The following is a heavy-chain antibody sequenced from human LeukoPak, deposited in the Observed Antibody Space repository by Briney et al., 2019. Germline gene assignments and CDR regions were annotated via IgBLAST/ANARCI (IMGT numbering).Heavy chain of an antibody. V-gene: IGHV3-74*01. D-gene: IGHD1-1*01. J-gene: IGHJ4*02. CDR3: ARDSLERNFDY. CDR1: GFTFSSYW. CDR2: INSDGSST. Sequence: GGSLRLSCAASGFTFSSYWMHWVRQAPGKGLVWVSRINSDGSSTSYADSVKGRFTISRDNAKNSLYLQMNSLRAEDTALYYCARDSLERNFDYWGQGTLVTVSS.